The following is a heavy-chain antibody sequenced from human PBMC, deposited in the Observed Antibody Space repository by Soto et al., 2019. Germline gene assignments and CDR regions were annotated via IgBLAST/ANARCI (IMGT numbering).Heavy chain of an antibody. CDR2: ISGGGENT. J-gene: IGHJ5*02. V-gene: IGHV3-23*01. CDR1: GFTFKSWA. Sequence: EVQLLESGGGLVQPGGSLRLSCEASGFTFKSWAMSWVRQTPGKGLEWVSGISGGGENTFYADSVKGRFTISRDNSKNAVYLQMNSLRVEDTALYYCAKCDCGGDWGVCHDDHWGQGTQVAVSS. D-gene: IGHD2-21*02. CDR3: AKCDCGGDWGVCHDDH.